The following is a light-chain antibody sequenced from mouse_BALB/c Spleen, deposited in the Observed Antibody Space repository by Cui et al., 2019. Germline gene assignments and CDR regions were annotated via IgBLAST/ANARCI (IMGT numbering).Light chain of an antibody. CDR2: KAS. Sequence: DIQMNQSPSSLSASLGDTITITCHASQNINVWLSWYQQKPGNIPKLLIYKASNWHTGVPSRFSGSGSGTGFTLTISSLQPEDIATYYCQQGQSYPRTFGGGTKLEIK. J-gene: IGKJ1*01. CDR3: QQGQSYPRT. V-gene: IGKV10-94*01. CDR1: QNINVW.